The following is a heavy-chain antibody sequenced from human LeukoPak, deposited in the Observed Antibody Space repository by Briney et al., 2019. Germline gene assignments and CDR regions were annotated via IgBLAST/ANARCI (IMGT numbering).Heavy chain of an antibody. CDR1: GFIFSSYG. CDR3: AKGGLHFDY. V-gene: IGHV3-30*18. D-gene: IGHD3-16*01. J-gene: IGHJ4*02. CDR2: ISYDGSNK. Sequence: GRSLRLSCAASGFIFSSYGMHWVRQAPGKGLEWVAVISYDGSNKYYADSVKGRFTISRDNSKNTLYLQMNSLRAEDTAVYYCAKGGLHFDYWGQGTLVTVSS.